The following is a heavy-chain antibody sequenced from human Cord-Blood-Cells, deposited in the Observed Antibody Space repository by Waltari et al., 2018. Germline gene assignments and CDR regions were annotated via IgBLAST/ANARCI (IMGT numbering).Heavy chain of an antibody. J-gene: IGHJ3*02. V-gene: IGHV3-30*04. CDR1: GFTFSSYA. D-gene: IGHD3-9*01. CDR3: ARGSRDWDDAFDI. CDR2: ISYDGSNK. Sequence: QVQLVESGGGVVQPGRSLRLSCAASGFTFSSYAMHWVRQAPGKGLEWVAVISYDGSNKYYADSVKGRFTISRDNSKNTLYLQMNSLRAEDTAVYYCARGSRDWDDAFDIWGQGTMVTDSS.